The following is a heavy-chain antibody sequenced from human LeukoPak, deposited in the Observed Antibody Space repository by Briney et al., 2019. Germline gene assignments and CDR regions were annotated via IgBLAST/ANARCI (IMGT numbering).Heavy chain of an antibody. CDR1: GFTFSSYS. D-gene: IGHD3-22*01. J-gene: IGHJ3*02. V-gene: IGHV3-48*01. CDR2: ISSSSSTI. CDR3: ARALIPPPGSYYDISGGAFDI. Sequence: PGGSLRLSCAASGFTFSSYSMNWVRQAPGKGLEWVSYISSSSSTIYYADSVKGRFTISRDNAKNSLYLQMNSLRAEDTAVYYCARALIPPPGSYYDISGGAFDIWGQGTMVTVSS.